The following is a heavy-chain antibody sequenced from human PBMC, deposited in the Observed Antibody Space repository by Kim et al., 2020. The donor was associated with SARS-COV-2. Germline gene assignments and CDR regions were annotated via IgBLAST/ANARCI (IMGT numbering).Heavy chain of an antibody. CDR1: GDSVSSNSAA. D-gene: IGHD6-19*01. J-gene: IGHJ5*02. CDR3: ARDAGSSGWPTPDWFDP. Sequence: SQTLSLTCAISGDSVSSNSAAWNWIRQSPSRGLEWLGRTYYRSKWYNDYAVSVKSRITINPDTSKNQFSLQLNSVTPEDMAVYYCARDAGSSGWPTPDWFDPWGQGTLVTVSS. CDR2: TYYRSKWYN. V-gene: IGHV6-1*01.